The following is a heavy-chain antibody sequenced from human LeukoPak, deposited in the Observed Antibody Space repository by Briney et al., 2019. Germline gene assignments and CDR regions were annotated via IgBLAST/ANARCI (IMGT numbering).Heavy chain of an antibody. D-gene: IGHD5-12*01. Sequence: GGSLRLSCPASGFTFSKPWMSWVRQAPGKGLEWVGRIKSKTDGGTIDCAAPVKGRFTISRDDSKNTLYLQMNSLKTEDTAVYYCTICGYDHCGASYMWAQGTMVTVSS. CDR1: GFTFSKPW. J-gene: IGHJ3*02. CDR3: TICGYDHCGASYM. CDR2: IKSKTDGGTI. V-gene: IGHV3-15*01.